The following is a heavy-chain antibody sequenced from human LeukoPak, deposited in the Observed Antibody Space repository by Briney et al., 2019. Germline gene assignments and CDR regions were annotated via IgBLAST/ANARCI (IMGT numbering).Heavy chain of an antibody. Sequence: PGGSLRLSCAASGFTFSSYWMSWVRQAPGKGLEWVSAISGSGGSTYYADSVKGRFTISRDNSKNTLYLQMNSLRAEDTAVYYCAKVPNSGSYFDYWGQGTLVTVSS. CDR3: AKVPNSGSYFDY. CDR1: GFTFSSYW. CDR2: ISGSGGST. V-gene: IGHV3-23*01. D-gene: IGHD3-10*01. J-gene: IGHJ4*02.